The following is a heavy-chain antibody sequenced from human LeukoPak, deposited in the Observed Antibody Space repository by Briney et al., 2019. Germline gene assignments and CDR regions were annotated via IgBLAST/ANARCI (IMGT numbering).Heavy chain of an antibody. CDR3: AKKTSTWFDP. CDR1: GFTFSTYG. V-gene: IGHV3-30*18. CDR2: ISYDGGDK. J-gene: IGHJ5*02. Sequence: SGGSLRRSCAASGFTFSTYGMHWVRQAPGKGLEWVAVISYDGGDKYYADSVKGRFTISRDNSKNTLYLQMIGLRAEDTAVYYCAKKTSTWFDPWGQGTLVTVSS. D-gene: IGHD1/OR15-1a*01.